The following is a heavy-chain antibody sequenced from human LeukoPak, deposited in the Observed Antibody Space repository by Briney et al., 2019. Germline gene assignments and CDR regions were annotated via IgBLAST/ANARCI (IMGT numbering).Heavy chain of an antibody. CDR1: GGSISSYY. D-gene: IGHD3-10*01. Sequence: PSETLSLTCTVSGGSISSYYWSWIRQPPGKGLEWIGYIYYSGSTNYNPSLKSRVTISVDTSKNQFSLKLSSVTAADTAVYYCARVSYYGSGSFNWFDPWGQGTLVTVSS. V-gene: IGHV4-59*13. CDR2: IYYSGST. CDR3: ARVSYYGSGSFNWFDP. J-gene: IGHJ5*02.